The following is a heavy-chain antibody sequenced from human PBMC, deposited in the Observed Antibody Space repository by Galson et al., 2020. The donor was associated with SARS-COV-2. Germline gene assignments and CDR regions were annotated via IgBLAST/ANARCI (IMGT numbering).Heavy chain of an antibody. Sequence: GGSLRLSCATSGFTFSNHWLHWVHQAPGKGLVWVSQINGDGRTTRYADSVKGRFTISRDNAENTLYLQMNGLRAEDTAVYYCARVGSTLDYWGRGTLVTVSS. J-gene: IGHJ4*02. CDR2: INGDGRTT. V-gene: IGHV3-74*01. CDR1: GFTFSNHW. D-gene: IGHD2-2*01. CDR3: ARVGSTLDY.